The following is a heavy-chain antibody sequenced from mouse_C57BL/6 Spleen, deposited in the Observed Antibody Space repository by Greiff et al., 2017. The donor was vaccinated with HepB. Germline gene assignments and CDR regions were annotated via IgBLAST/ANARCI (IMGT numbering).Heavy chain of an antibody. D-gene: IGHD1-1*01. CDR3: ARNYYGPYY. Sequence: QVQLKESGPELVKPGASVKISCKASGYAFSSSWMNWVKQRPGKGLEWIGRIYPGDGDTNYNGKFKGKATLTADKSSSTAYMQLSSLTSEDSAVYFCARNYYGPYYWGQGTTLTVSS. CDR2: IYPGDGDT. J-gene: IGHJ2*01. CDR1: GYAFSSSW. V-gene: IGHV1-82*01.